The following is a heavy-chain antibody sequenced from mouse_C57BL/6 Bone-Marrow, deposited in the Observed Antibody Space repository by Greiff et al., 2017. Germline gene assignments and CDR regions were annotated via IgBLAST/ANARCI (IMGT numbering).Heavy chain of an antibody. CDR1: GFNIKDYY. CDR3: ARSYYGNSYFDY. CDR2: IDPEDGET. D-gene: IGHD2-1*01. Sequence: VQLKQSGAELVKPGASVKLSCTASGFNIKDYYMHWVKQRTEQGLEWIGRIDPEDGETKYAPQFQGKATITADTSSNTAYLQLSSLTSEDTAVYYCARSYYGNSYFDYWGQGTTLTGSS. J-gene: IGHJ2*01. V-gene: IGHV14-2*01.